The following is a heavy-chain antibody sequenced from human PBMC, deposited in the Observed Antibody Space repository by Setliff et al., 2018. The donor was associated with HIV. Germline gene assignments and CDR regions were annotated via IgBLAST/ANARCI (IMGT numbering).Heavy chain of an antibody. CDR2: IYFDGSNK. Sequence: SCAASGFTFSSYGMHWVRQAPGKGLEWVAVIYFDGSNKYYADSVKGRFTISRDNSKNTLYLQMNSLRAEDTALYYCAKIPHAGDSAFDVWGQGTMVTVSS. CDR1: GFTFSSYG. CDR3: AKIPHAGDSAFDV. J-gene: IGHJ3*01. V-gene: IGHV3-30*18. D-gene: IGHD7-27*01.